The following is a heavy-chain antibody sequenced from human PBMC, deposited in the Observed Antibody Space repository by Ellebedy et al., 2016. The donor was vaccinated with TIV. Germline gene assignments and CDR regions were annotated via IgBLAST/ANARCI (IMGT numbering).Heavy chain of an antibody. V-gene: IGHV3-30*04. CDR1: GFVFHTYA. J-gene: IGHJ3*01. Sequence: GESLKISXAASGFVFHTYAVHWVRQAPGKGLEWVALISFDGSNKLYADSVKGRFTISRDNAKNTLSLQMNSLGGDDTAAYYCARGSPDYYDNRPYPFDLWGQGTMVTVSS. D-gene: IGHD3-22*01. CDR3: ARGSPDYYDNRPYPFDL. CDR2: ISFDGSNK.